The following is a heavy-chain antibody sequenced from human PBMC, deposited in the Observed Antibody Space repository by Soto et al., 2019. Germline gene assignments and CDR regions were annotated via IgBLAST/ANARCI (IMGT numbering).Heavy chain of an antibody. V-gene: IGHV3-30*04. CDR2: ISYDGSEK. J-gene: IGHJ6*02. Sequence: GGSLRLSCAASGFTFSSYAMHWVRQAPGKGLEWVAVISYDGSEKYYVDSVKGRFTISRDNAKNSLYLQMNSLRAEDTAVYYCARDPSVVVVAATPYYYYGMDVWGQGTTVTVSS. CDR1: GFTFSSYA. D-gene: IGHD2-15*01. CDR3: ARDPSVVVVAATPYYYYGMDV.